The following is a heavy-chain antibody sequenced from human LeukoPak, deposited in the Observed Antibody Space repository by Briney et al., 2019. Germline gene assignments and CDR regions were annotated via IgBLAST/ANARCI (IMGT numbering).Heavy chain of an antibody. J-gene: IGHJ5*02. CDR3: ARKREVYCSGGSCKRIGNWFDP. CDR1: GFTFSSYS. V-gene: IGHV3-48*01. D-gene: IGHD2-15*01. Sequence: GGSLRLSCAASGFTFSSYSMNWVRQAPGKGLEWVSYISSSSSTIYYADSVKGRFTISRDNAKNSLYLQMNSLRAEDTAVYYCARKREVYCSGGSCKRIGNWFDPWGQGTLVTVSS. CDR2: ISSSSSTI.